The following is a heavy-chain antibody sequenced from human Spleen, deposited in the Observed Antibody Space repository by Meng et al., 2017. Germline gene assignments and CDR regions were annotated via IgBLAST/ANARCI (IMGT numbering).Heavy chain of an antibody. Sequence: GESLKISCAASGFTLSSSSMNWVRQTPGTGLEWVSVISSSSSHIYYADSVKGRFTISRDTATNSLYLQMNSLGAEDTGIYYCARDFHGSGTYYRYYYGMDVWGQGTTVTVSS. CDR2: ISSSSSHI. V-gene: IGHV3-21*01. CDR3: ARDFHGSGTYYRYYYGMDV. D-gene: IGHD3-10*01. J-gene: IGHJ6*02. CDR1: GFTLSSSS.